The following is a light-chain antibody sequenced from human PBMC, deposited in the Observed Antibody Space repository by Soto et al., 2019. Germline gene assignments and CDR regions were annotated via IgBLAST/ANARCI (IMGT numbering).Light chain of an antibody. J-gene: IGLJ2*01. Sequence: QLVLTQSPSASASLGASVRLTCTLSSGHSSFAIAWHQQQPEKGPRYLMKVNSDGSHNKGDGIPDRFSGSSSGAERYLTISSLQFEDEADYYCQTWGAGTHVLFGGGTKVTVL. CDR2: VNSDGSH. CDR1: SGHSSFA. V-gene: IGLV4-69*01. CDR3: QTWGAGTHVL.